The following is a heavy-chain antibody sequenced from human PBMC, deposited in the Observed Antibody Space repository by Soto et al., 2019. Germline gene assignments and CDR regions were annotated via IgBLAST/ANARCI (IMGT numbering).Heavy chain of an antibody. V-gene: IGHV3-15*07. Sequence: EVQLVESGGDLVKPGGSLRLSCAASGFTFYTAWLNWVRQAPGKGLEWVGHIKNKNDGETTDYAAPVKGRFTISRDDSINTLYLQMNSLKTDDTAVYYCVTDTRGSWGQGTLVTVSS. CDR1: GFTFYTAW. D-gene: IGHD3-3*01. J-gene: IGHJ5*02. CDR3: VTDTRGS. CDR2: IKNKNDGETT.